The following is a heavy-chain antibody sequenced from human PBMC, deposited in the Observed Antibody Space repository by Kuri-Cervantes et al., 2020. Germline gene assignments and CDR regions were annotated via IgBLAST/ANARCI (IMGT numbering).Heavy chain of an antibody. CDR1: GGSFSGYY. D-gene: IGHD2-8*01. Sequence: SETLSLTCAVYGGSFSGYYWNWIRQPPGKGPEWIGGIKHSGSTNDNPSLKSRVTISVDTSKNQFSLKLSSVTAADTAVYYCARGRCTNGVCLLRYAFDIWGQGTLVTVSS. CDR3: ARGRCTNGVCLLRYAFDI. CDR2: IKHSGST. V-gene: IGHV4-34*01. J-gene: IGHJ3*02.